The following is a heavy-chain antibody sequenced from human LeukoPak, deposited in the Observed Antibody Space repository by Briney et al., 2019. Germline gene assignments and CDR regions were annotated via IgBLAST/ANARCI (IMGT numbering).Heavy chain of an antibody. J-gene: IGHJ4*02. Sequence: GGSLRLSCAASGFSFSNYNMNWVRQAPGKGLEWVSSFTSGSGYIYYADSVKGRFTISRGNAKKSLYLEMNSLRADDTGVYYCAREALGFDFWGQGTLVTVSS. CDR2: FTSGSGYI. CDR1: GFSFSNYN. CDR3: AREALGFDF. V-gene: IGHV3-21*01. D-gene: IGHD3-3*01.